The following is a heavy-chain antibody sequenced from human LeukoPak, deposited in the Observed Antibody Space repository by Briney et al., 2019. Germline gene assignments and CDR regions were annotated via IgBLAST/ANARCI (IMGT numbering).Heavy chain of an antibody. Sequence: PGRSLRLSCAASGFTFSSYGTHWVRQAPGKGLEWVAVISYDGSNKYYADSVKGRFTISRDNSKNTLYLQMNSLRAEDTAVYYCAKDYYYDSSGYYYPNYFDYWGQGTLVTVSS. CDR2: ISYDGSNK. D-gene: IGHD3-22*01. V-gene: IGHV3-30*18. J-gene: IGHJ4*02. CDR1: GFTFSSYG. CDR3: AKDYYYDSSGYYYPNYFDY.